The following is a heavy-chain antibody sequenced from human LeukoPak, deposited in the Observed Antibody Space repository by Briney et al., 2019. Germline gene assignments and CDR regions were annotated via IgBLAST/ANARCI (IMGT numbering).Heavy chain of an antibody. CDR3: ARGRYCSADICSGGDAFDI. CDR2: IYTRGST. D-gene: IGHD2-15*01. J-gene: IGHJ3*02. CDR1: GGSINNYY. V-gene: IGHV4-59*10. Sequence: SETLSLTCAVYGGSINNYYWSWIRQPAGKGLEWIGRIYTRGSTNYNPSLKSRVTMSVDTSKNQFSLKLSSVTAADTAVYYCARGRYCSADICSGGDAFDIWAKGQWSPSLQ.